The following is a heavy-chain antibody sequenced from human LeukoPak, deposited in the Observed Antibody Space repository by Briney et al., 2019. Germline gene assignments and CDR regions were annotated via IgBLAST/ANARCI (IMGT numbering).Heavy chain of an antibody. CDR3: VRGEAITMIVVVITINY. D-gene: IGHD3-22*01. CDR2: IKCDGSEK. Sequence: GGSLRLPCAASGFTFGSSWMHWVCQAPEKGLEWVADIKCDGSEKYYVDSVKGRLTISRDNAKNSLYLQVNSLRAEDMTVYYCVRGEAITMIVVVITINYWGQGTLVTVSS. J-gene: IGHJ4*02. V-gene: IGHV3-52*01. CDR1: GFTFGSSW.